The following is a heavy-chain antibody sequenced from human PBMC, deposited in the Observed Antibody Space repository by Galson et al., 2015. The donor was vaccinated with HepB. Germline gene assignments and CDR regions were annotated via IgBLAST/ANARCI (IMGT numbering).Heavy chain of an antibody. Sequence: SVKVSCKASGHTFTSYYMHWVRQAPGQGLEWMGIINPSGGSTDYAQKFQGRVSMTRDTSTSTVYMELSSLRFEDTAVYYCARESAGYCSSSICYSEGSGLLYFDIWGQGTMVTVSS. CDR2: INPSGGST. J-gene: IGHJ3*02. CDR1: GHTFTSYY. D-gene: IGHD2-2*01. CDR3: ARESAGYCSSSICYSEGSGLLYFDI. V-gene: IGHV1-46*03.